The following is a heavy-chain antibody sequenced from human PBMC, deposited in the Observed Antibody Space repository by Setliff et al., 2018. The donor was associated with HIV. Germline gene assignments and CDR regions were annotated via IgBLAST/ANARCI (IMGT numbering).Heavy chain of an antibody. CDR2: MNPNSGNT. CDR3: ARGHQYYYDSSGYTDY. Sequence: ASVKVSCKASGYTFTSYDINWVRQATGQGLEWMGWMNPNSGNTGYAQKFQGRVTMTRNTSISTAYMELSSLRSEDTAVYYCARGHQYYYDSSGYTDYWGQGALVTVSS. D-gene: IGHD3-22*01. CDR1: GYTFTSYD. J-gene: IGHJ4*02. V-gene: IGHV1-8*02.